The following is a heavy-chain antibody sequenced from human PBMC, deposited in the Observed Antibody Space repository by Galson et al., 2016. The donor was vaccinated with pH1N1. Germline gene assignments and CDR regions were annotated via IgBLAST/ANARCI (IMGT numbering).Heavy chain of an antibody. CDR2: MSAYNGNT. D-gene: IGHD5-18*01. V-gene: IGHV1-18*01. Sequence: SVKVSCKASGYTFTNYGITWVRQAPGQGLEWMAWMSAYNGNTNYAQKFQGRVTMARDTSTNTAYMELRNLRSDDTAVYYCARDVTRSLLLPEFRGQGTLVTASS. CDR1: GYTFTNYG. CDR3: ARDVTRSLLLPEF. J-gene: IGHJ4*02.